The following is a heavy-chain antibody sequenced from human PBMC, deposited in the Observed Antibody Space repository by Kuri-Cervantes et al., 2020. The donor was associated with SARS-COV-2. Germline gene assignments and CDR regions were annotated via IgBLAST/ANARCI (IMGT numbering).Heavy chain of an antibody. D-gene: IGHD7-27*01. CDR2: ISYDGSNK. J-gene: IGHJ3*02. CDR3: ARESTGEGAFDI. Sequence: GGFLRSSCAASGFTVGSNSMNWVRQAPGKGLEWVAVISYDGSNKYYAYSVKGRFTFSRDNSKNTLYLQMNSLTAEDTAVYYCARESTGEGAFDIWGQGTMVTVSS. CDR1: GFTVGSNS. V-gene: IGHV3-30-3*01.